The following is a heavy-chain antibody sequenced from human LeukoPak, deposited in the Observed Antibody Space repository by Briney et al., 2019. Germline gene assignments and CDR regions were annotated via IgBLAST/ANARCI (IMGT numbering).Heavy chain of an antibody. Sequence: GGSLRLSCAASVFTFSSYWMHWVRQAPGQGLVWVSRINSDGSSTSYADSVKGRFTISRDNAKNTLYLQMNSLRAEDTAVYYWVRSGSYLGDYWGQGTLVTVSP. V-gene: IGHV3-74*01. D-gene: IGHD1-26*01. CDR3: VRSGSYLGDY. CDR2: INSDGSST. J-gene: IGHJ4*02. CDR1: VFTFSSYW.